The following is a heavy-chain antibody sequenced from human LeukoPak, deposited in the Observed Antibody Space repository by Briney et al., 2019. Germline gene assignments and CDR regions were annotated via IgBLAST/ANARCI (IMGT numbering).Heavy chain of an antibody. J-gene: IGHJ4*02. CDR3: AKDRTYYSDFSAYYFSPPLQHY. Sequence: GGSLRPSCVASGFAFSNYAMSWVRQAPGKGLEWVSGIFGGTGGTYYADSVKGRVTISRDNSRNTVYLQMNGLRAEDTAVYFCAKDRTYYSDFSAYYFSPPLQHYWGQGTLVTVSS. CDR2: IFGGTGGT. D-gene: IGHD3-22*01. CDR1: GFAFSNYA. V-gene: IGHV3-23*01.